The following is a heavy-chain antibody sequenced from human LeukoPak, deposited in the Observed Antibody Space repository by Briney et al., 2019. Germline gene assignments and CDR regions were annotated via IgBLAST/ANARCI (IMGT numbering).Heavy chain of an antibody. CDR3: ASEDDSSGYYYVWH. CDR1: GYTFTGYY. D-gene: IGHD3-22*01. CDR2: INPNSGGT. J-gene: IGHJ1*01. V-gene: IGHV1-2*02. Sequence: ASVKVSCKASGYTFTGYYMHWVRQAPGQGLEWMGWINPNSGGTNYAQKFQGRVIMTRDTSISTAYMELSRLRSDDTAVYYCASEDDSSGYYYVWHWGQGTLVTVSS.